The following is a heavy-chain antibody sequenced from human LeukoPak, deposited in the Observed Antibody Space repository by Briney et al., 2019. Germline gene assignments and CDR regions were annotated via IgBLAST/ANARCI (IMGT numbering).Heavy chain of an antibody. CDR2: IWYDGSNK. Sequence: GGSLRLSCAASGLTFSSYGMHWVRQAPGKGLEWVAVIWYDGSNKYYADSVKGRFTISRDNSKNTLYLQMNSLRAEDTAVYYCARDKEAVAVYYFDYWGQGTLVTVSS. D-gene: IGHD6-19*01. J-gene: IGHJ4*02. V-gene: IGHV3-33*01. CDR3: ARDKEAVAVYYFDY. CDR1: GLTFSSYG.